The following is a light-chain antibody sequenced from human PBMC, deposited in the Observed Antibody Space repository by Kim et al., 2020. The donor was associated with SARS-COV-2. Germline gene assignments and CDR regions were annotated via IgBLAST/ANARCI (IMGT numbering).Light chain of an antibody. CDR2: GAS. J-gene: IGKJ2*01. V-gene: IGKV3-15*01. CDR3: QQYNNWPPMYT. Sequence: PGEQPTLSVRAIQMLGSNLAWYQQQPGHPPRLLIYGASTRAPGIPATFSGSGFGTEFTLTINSLQSEDFAVYYCQQYNNWPPMYTFGQGTKLEI. CDR1: QMLGSN.